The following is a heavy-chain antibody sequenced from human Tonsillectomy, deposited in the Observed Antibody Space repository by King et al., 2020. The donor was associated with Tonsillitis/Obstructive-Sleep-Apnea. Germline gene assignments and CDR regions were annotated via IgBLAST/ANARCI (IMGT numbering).Heavy chain of an antibody. CDR2: VYYSGIT. D-gene: IGHD4-17*01. V-gene: IGHV4-61*01. J-gene: IGHJ6*03. CDR1: GGSVSSGSYY. CDR3: AGGGLRNYYYMDV. Sequence: VQLQESGPGLVKPSETLSLTCTVSGGSVSSGSYYWSWIRQPPGKGLEWIGYVYYSGITNYNPSLKSRVTISVDTSKNQFSLRLSSVTAADTAVYYCAGGGLRNYYYMDVWGKGTTVTVSS.